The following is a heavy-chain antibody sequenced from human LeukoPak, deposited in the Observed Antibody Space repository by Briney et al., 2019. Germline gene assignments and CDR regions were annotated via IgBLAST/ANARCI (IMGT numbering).Heavy chain of an antibody. CDR1: GYTFTDHF. CDR3: ARDYSLNDFDY. Sequence: ASVKVSCKSSGYTFTDHFIHWVRQVPGQGLEWVGEINPYNGYTKYAWRLQGRVTMTRDTSISTAFMEVSRLTSDDTAVYYCARDYSLNDFDYWGQGTLVTVAS. CDR2: INPYNGYT. J-gene: IGHJ4*02. V-gene: IGHV1-2*02. D-gene: IGHD1-1*01.